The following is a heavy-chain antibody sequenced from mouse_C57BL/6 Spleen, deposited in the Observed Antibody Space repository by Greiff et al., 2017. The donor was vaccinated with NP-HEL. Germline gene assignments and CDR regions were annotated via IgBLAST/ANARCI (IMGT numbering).Heavy chain of an antibody. CDR3: AREASYDGYFDY. CDR2: IHPNSGSS. D-gene: IGHD2-3*01. V-gene: IGHV1-64*01. Sequence: QVQLQQPGAELVKPGASVKLSCKASGYTFTSYWIHWVKQRPGQGLEWIGMIHPNSGSSNYNEKFKSKATLTVDKSSSTAYMQLSSLTSEDSAVYDCAREASYDGYFDYWGQGTTLTVAS. CDR1: GYTFTSYW. J-gene: IGHJ2*01.